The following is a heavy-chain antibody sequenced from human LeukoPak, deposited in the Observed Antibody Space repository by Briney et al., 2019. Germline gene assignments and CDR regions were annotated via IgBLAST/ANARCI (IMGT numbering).Heavy chain of an antibody. V-gene: IGHV3-21*01. Sequence: PGGSLRLSCAASGFTFSSYSMNWVRQAPGKGLEWVSSISSSSSYIYYADSVKGRFTISRDNAKNSLYLQMNSLRAEDTAVYYCARGARGSGTASDYWGQGTLVTVSS. D-gene: IGHD3-10*01. CDR2: ISSSSSYI. CDR1: GFTFSSYS. CDR3: ARGARGSGTASDY. J-gene: IGHJ4*02.